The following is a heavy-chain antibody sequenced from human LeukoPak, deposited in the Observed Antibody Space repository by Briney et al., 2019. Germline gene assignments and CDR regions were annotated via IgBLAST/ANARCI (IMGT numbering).Heavy chain of an antibody. CDR3: AREVPSNSGSFFDY. J-gene: IGHJ4*02. V-gene: IGHV1-18*03. CDR2: ISAYNGNT. CDR1: GYTFTSYG. Sequence: GASVKVSCKASGYTFTSYGISWVRQAPGQGLEWMGWISAYNGNTNYAQKLQGRVTMTTDTSTSTAYMELRSLRSDDMAVHYCAREVPSNSGSFFDYRGQGTLVTVSS. D-gene: IGHD1-26*01.